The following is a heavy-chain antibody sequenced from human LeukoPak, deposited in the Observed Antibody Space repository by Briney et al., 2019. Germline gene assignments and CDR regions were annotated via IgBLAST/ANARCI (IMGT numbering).Heavy chain of an antibody. CDR3: ARHYYGSLGFIDY. Sequence: GGSLRLXCAASGFTFSNYWMSWIRQAPGKGLEWAAHISEDGRDKYYVDSVKGRFTISRDNAKNSLYLQMNSLRAEDTAGYYCARHYYGSLGFIDYWGQGTLVTVSS. CDR2: ISEDGRDK. CDR1: GFTFSNYW. D-gene: IGHD3-10*01. J-gene: IGHJ4*02. V-gene: IGHV3-7*01.